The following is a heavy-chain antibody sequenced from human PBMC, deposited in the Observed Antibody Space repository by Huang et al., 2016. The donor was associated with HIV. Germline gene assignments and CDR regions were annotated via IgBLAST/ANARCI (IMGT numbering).Heavy chain of an antibody. CDR1: GFSLNYKGVG. J-gene: IGHJ6*03. D-gene: IGHD7-27*01. Sequence: QITLKESGPTVIKPRQTLTLTCCFSGFSLNYKGVGVGWLREPPGSALEWLVLIYWDDGNGFTPALTSRSTSTQETSKNQVVFTMTNLAPMDTGTYYCAHIGRMGNYYMDVWGNGTTGTVSS. V-gene: IGHV2-5*02. CDR3: AHIGRMGNYYMDV. CDR2: IYWDDGN.